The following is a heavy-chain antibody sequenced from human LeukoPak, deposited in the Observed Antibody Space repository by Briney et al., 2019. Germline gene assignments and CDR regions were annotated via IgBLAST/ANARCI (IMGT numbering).Heavy chain of an antibody. J-gene: IGHJ4*02. CDR3: AKDGLQAGELLP. CDR2: ISYDGSNK. V-gene: IGHV3-30*04. Sequence: EPGRSLRLSCAASGFTFSSYAMHWVRQAPGKGLEWVAVISYDGSNKYYADSVKGRFTISRDNSKNTLYLQMNSLRAEDTAVYYCAKDGLQAGELLPWGQGTLVTVSS. CDR1: GFTFSSYA. D-gene: IGHD1-26*01.